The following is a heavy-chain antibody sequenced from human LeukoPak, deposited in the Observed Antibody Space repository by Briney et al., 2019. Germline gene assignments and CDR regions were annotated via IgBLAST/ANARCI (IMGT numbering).Heavy chain of an antibody. V-gene: IGHV1-69*05. Sequence: ASVKVSCKASGGTFSGYAISWVRQAPGQGLEWMGRIIPIFGTANYAQKFQGRVTITTDESTSTAYMELSSLRSEDTAVYYCARGTYPLRWLQLNYWGQGTLVTVPS. CDR2: IIPIFGTA. J-gene: IGHJ4*02. D-gene: IGHD5-24*01. CDR1: GGTFSGYA. CDR3: ARGTYPLRWLQLNY.